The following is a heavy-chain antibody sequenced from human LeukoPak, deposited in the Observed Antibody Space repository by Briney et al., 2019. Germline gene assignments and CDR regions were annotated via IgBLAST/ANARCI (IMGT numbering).Heavy chain of an antibody. J-gene: IGHJ4*02. D-gene: IGHD6-13*01. V-gene: IGHV3-30*04. Sequence: GGSLRLSCAASGFTFSSYAMHWVPQAPGKGLEWVAVISYDASNKYYADSVKGRFTISRDNSKNTLYLQMNSLRAEDTAVYYCARVLAAAEVDYWGQGTLVTVSS. CDR3: ARVLAAAEVDY. CDR2: ISYDASNK. CDR1: GFTFSSYA.